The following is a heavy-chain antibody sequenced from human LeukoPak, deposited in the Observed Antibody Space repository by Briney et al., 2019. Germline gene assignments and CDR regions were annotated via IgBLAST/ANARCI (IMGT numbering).Heavy chain of an antibody. Sequence: SETLSLTCTVSGGSISSGSYYWGWVCQPPGKGLEWIGSIFYSGSTYYKSSLKSRVTISVDTSKNQFSLMLSSVTAADTAVYYCARHHTEALVVGATRLAFDYWGQGTLVTVSS. CDR1: GGSISSGSYY. CDR2: IFYSGST. J-gene: IGHJ4*02. D-gene: IGHD1-26*01. CDR3: ARHHTEALVVGATRLAFDY. V-gene: IGHV4-39*01.